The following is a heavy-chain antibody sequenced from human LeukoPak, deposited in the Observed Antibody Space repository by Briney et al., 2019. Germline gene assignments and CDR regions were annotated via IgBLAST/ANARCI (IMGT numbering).Heavy chain of an antibody. CDR1: GYTLTELS. Sequence: GASVKVSCKVSGYTLTELSMHWVRQAPGKGLEWMGGFDPEDGETIYAQKFQGRVTMTRDTSISTAYMELSRLRSDDTAVYYCASRRAYYYDSSGYYDIDYWGQGTLVTVSS. CDR2: FDPEDGET. J-gene: IGHJ4*02. CDR3: ASRRAYYYDSSGYYDIDY. D-gene: IGHD3-22*01. V-gene: IGHV1-24*01.